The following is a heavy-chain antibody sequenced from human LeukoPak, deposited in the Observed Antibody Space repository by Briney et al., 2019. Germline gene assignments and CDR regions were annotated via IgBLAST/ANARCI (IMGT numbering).Heavy chain of an antibody. Sequence: GGSLRLSCAASGFSFSTYDLQWVRQVAGKGLEWVSAIGIAGDTHYQGSVKGRFTISRDNAKNCVYLEMNNLSAGDTAVYYCARGPSRYGMDVWGQGTTVIVSS. J-gene: IGHJ6*02. CDR2: IGIAGDT. CDR1: GFSFSTYD. V-gene: IGHV3-13*01. CDR3: ARGPSRYGMDV.